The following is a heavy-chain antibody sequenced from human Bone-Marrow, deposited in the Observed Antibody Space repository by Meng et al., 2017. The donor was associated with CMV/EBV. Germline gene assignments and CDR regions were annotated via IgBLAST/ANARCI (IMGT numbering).Heavy chain of an antibody. D-gene: IGHD2-2*02. Sequence: SETLSLTCTVSGGSISSSSYYWGWIRQPPGKGLEWIGSIYYSGSTYYNPSLKSRVTISVDTSKNQFSLKLSSVTAADTAVYYCARDQGAIKEYGMDVWGQGTTVTVSS. CDR1: GGSISSSSYY. CDR3: ARDQGAIKEYGMDV. CDR2: IYYSGST. J-gene: IGHJ6*02. V-gene: IGHV4-39*07.